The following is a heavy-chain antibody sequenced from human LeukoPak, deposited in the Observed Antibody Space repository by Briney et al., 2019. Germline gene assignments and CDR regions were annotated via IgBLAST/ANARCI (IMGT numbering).Heavy chain of an antibody. CDR3: ARGGASCGGDCLDY. Sequence: GGFLRLSCAASGFTFSIYWMSWFRQAPGKGLEWVSYISSSSSSKKYADSVKGRFTISRDNAKNSLYLQMNSLRAEDTAVYYCARGGASCGGDCLDYWGQGTLVTVSS. J-gene: IGHJ4*02. CDR2: ISSSSSSK. D-gene: IGHD2-21*02. V-gene: IGHV3-48*01. CDR1: GFTFSIYW.